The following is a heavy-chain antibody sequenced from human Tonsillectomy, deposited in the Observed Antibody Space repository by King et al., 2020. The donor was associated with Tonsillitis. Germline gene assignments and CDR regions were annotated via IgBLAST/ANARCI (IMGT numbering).Heavy chain of an antibody. CDR2: IYPGDSDT. CDR3: ARLLVTRYYYYYMDV. CDR1: GYSFTSYW. V-gene: IGHV5-51*01. J-gene: IGHJ6*03. D-gene: IGHD4-11*01. Sequence: VQLVESGAEVKKPGESLKISCKGSGYSFTSYWIGWVRQMPGKGLEWMGIIYPGDSDTRYSPSFQGQVTISADKSISTAYLQWSSLKASDTAMYYWARLLVTRYYYYYMDVWGKGTTVTVSS.